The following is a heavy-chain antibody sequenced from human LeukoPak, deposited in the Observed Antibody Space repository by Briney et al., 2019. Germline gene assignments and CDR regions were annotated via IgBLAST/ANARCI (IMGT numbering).Heavy chain of an antibody. CDR3: AKIPIAAAGTIDY. J-gene: IGHJ4*02. D-gene: IGHD6-13*01. V-gene: IGHV3-30*18. Sequence: GRSLRLSCAASGFTFSSYGMHWVRQAPGKGLEWVSVISYDGNNKYYADSVKGRFTISRDNSKNTLYLQMNSLRAEDRAVYYCAKIPIAAAGTIDYWGQGTLVTVSS. CDR2: ISYDGNNK. CDR1: GFTFSSYG.